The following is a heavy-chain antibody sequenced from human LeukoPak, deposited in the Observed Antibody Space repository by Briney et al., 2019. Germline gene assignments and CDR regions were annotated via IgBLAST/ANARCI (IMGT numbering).Heavy chain of an antibody. CDR1: GFTFSSYA. CDR2: ISGSGGST. D-gene: IGHD3-22*01. V-gene: IGHV3-23*01. Sequence: GGSLRLSCAASGFTFSSYAMSWVRQAPGKGLEWVSAISGSGGSTYYADSVKGRFTISRDNSKNTLYLQMNSLRAEDTAVYYCATAGTNYYDSSGYYWGQETLVIVSS. CDR3: ATAGTNYYDSSGYY. J-gene: IGHJ4*02.